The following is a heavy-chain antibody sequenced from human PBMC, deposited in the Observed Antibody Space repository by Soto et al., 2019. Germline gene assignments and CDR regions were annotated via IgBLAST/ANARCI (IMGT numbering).Heavy chain of an antibody. CDR3: ARENGDCSSTSCYPYYYYYYGMDV. D-gene: IGHD2-2*01. CDR1: GFTFSSYA. J-gene: IGHJ6*02. V-gene: IGHV3-30-3*01. CDR2: ISYDGSNK. Sequence: GGSLRLSCAASGFTFSSYAMHWVRQAPGKGLEWVAVISYDGSNKYYADSVKGRFTISRDNSKNTLYLQMNSLRAEDTAVYYCARENGDCSSTSCYPYYYYYYGMDVWGQGTTVTVSS.